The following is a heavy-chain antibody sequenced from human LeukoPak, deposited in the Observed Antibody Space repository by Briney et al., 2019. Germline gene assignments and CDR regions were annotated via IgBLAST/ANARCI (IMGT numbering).Heavy chain of an antibody. J-gene: IGHJ4*02. D-gene: IGHD1-1*01. V-gene: IGHV3-30*02. CDR1: GFTFSSHW. Sequence: PGGSLRLSCGASGFTFSSHWMTWVRQAPGKGLEWVAFIRYDGSDKYYADSVKGRFTISRDNSKNTLYLQMNSLRPEDTAVYYCAKDIYIYGAGGYNFDYWGQGTLVTVSS. CDR2: IRYDGSDK. CDR3: AKDIYIYGAGGYNFDY.